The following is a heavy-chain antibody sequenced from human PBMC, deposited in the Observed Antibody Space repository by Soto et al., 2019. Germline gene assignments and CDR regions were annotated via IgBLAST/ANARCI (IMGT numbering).Heavy chain of an antibody. CDR2: IYHSGST. CDR1: GGSFSGYY. Sequence: SEILSLTCAVYGGSFSGYYWSWIRQPPGKGLEWIGEIYHSGSTYYNPSLTSRVSVSVDTSKNEFSLKLRSVTAADTAVYYCARQPTTGDTDLWFDPWGQGTLVTVS. CDR3: ARQPTTGDTDLWFDP. D-gene: IGHD2-21*01. J-gene: IGHJ5*02. V-gene: IGHV4-34*01.